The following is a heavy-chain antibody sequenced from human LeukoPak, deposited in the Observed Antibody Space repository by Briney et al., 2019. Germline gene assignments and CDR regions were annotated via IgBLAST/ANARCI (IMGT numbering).Heavy chain of an antibody. D-gene: IGHD3-22*01. CDR1: GGTFSSYA. CDR2: IIPIFGTA. CDR3: ARGTYYYDRSGYSQFDY. J-gene: IGHJ4*02. Sequence: ASVKVSCKASGGTFSSYAISWVRQAPGQGLEWMGGIIPIFGTANYAQKFQGRVTITTDESTSTAYMELSSLRSEDTAVYYCARGTYYYDRSGYSQFDYWGQGTLVTVSS. V-gene: IGHV1-69*05.